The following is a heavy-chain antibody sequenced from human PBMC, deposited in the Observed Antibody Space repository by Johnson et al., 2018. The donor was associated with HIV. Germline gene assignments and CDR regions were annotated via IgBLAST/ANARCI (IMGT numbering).Heavy chain of an antibody. J-gene: IGHJ3*02. D-gene: IGHD1-26*01. CDR3: AKGRSGAGGAFDS. Sequence: VQLVESGGGVVRPGGSLRLSCAASGFTFDDDGMSWVRQVPGKGLEWVSGINWNGGSTGYPDSVKGRFTISRDNAKKSLYLQMYSLRAEDTAVYFCAKGRSGAGGAFDSWGQGTMVTVSS. CDR2: INWNGGST. V-gene: IGHV3-20*04. CDR1: GFTFDDDG.